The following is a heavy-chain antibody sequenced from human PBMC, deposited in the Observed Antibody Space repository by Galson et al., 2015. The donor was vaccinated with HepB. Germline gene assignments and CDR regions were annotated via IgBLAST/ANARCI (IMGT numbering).Heavy chain of an antibody. J-gene: IGHJ2*01. V-gene: IGHV3-23*01. CDR1: GFTFSSYA. CDR2: VGVSGGDT. Sequence: SLRIPCAACGFTFSSYAMNWVRQAPGKGLEWVTGVGVSGGDTYYADSVKGRFTISRDTSKDTLYLQMNSLRAEDTAVYYCANDHNSGWTHHLIFDLWGRGTLVTVSA. D-gene: IGHD6-19*01. CDR3: ANDHNSGWTHHLIFDL.